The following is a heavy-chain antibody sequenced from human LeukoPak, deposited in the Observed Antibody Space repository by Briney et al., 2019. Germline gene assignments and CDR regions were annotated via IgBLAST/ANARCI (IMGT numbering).Heavy chain of an antibody. Sequence: GESLKISCQVSGYSSPNYWIGWVRQMPGKGLGWMGIIYLGDSDTVYSPSFEGQVTISADKSINTVYLQWSSLKASDTAMYYCATTPSDYGDFMYYFDYWGQGTLVIVSS. CDR2: IYLGDSDT. CDR1: GYSSPNYW. J-gene: IGHJ4*02. V-gene: IGHV5-51*01. CDR3: ATTPSDYGDFMYYFDY. D-gene: IGHD4-17*01.